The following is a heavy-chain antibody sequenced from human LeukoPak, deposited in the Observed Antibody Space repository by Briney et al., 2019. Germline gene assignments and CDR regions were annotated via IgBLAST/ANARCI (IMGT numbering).Heavy chain of an antibody. D-gene: IGHD4-17*01. CDR1: GFTFMSYT. Sequence: GGSLRLSCAASGFTFMSYTMNWIRQAPGKGLEWVASISGSSTYIYYAASVKGRFTISRDSAKDSLYLQMNSLRAEDTAVYYCAREPPSTVLNWFDPWGQGTLVTVSS. J-gene: IGHJ5*02. V-gene: IGHV3-21*01. CDR2: ISGSSTYI. CDR3: AREPPSTVLNWFDP.